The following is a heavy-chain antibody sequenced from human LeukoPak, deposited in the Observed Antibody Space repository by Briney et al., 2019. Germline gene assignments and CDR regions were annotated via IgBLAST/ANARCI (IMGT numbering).Heavy chain of an antibody. Sequence: GGSLRLSCAASGFTFSSYAMSWVRQAPGKGLEWVSAISGSGGSTYYADSVKGRFTISRDNSKDTLYLQMNSLRAEDTAVYYCARASGYSSGWYEYFQHWGQGTLVTVSS. CDR2: ISGSGGST. D-gene: IGHD6-19*01. CDR1: GFTFSSYA. J-gene: IGHJ1*01. V-gene: IGHV3-23*01. CDR3: ARASGYSSGWYEYFQH.